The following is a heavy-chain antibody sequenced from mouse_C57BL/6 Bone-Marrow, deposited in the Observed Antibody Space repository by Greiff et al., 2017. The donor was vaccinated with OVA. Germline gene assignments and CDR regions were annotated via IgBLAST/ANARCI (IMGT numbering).Heavy chain of an antibody. D-gene: IGHD1-1*01. CDR2: INPYNGGT. J-gene: IGHJ1*03. V-gene: IGHV1-19*01. CDR1: GYTFTDYY. CDR3: ARYPYYYGSSCWYFDV. Sequence: VQLKQSGPVLVKPGASVKMSCKASGYTFTDYYMNWVKQSHGKSLEWIGVINPYNGGTSYNQKFKGKATLTVDKSSSTAYMELNSLTSEDSAVYYCARYPYYYGSSCWYFDVWGTGTTVTVSS.